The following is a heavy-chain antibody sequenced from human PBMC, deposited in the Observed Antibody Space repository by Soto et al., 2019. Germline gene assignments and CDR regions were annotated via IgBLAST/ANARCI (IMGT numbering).Heavy chain of an antibody. V-gene: IGHV4-34*12. CDR2: IFHGGST. CDR3: ARPHYDSNTFYYFFDY. Sequence: SETLSLTCAFYCGSFSGYFWSWIRQPPGKGLEWIGEIFHGGSTNYSPSLKSRVTISVDTSKNQFSLELSSVTAADTAVYYCARPHYDSNTFYYFFDYWGQGTLVTV. D-gene: IGHD3-22*01. J-gene: IGHJ4*02. CDR1: CGSFSGYF.